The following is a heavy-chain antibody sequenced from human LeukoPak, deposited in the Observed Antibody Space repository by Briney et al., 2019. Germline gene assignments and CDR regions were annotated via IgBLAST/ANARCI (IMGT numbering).Heavy chain of an antibody. V-gene: IGHV3-23*01. CDR3: AKDREYSSGWYSPTFDY. CDR2: ISGSGGST. Sequence: GGSLRLSCAASGFTFSSYAMSWVRQAPGKGLEWVSAISGSGGSTYYADSVKGRFTISRDNSKNTLYLQMNSLRAEDTAVYYCAKDREYSSGWYSPTFDYWGQGTLATVSS. CDR1: GFTFSSYA. J-gene: IGHJ4*02. D-gene: IGHD6-19*01.